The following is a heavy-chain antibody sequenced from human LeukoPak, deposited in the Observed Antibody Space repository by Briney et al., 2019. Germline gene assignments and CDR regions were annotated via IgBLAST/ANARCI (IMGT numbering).Heavy chain of an antibody. J-gene: IGHJ4*02. CDR1: GFTFSSYG. D-gene: IGHD2-21*02. CDR2: ISYDGSNK. V-gene: IGHV3-30*18. Sequence: GGSLRLSCAASGFTFSSYGMHWVRQAPGKGLEWVAVISYDGSNKYYADSVKGRFTISRDNSKNTLYLQMNSLRAEDTAVYYCAKDLERHIVVVTASAVDYWGQETLVTVSS. CDR3: AKDLERHIVVVTASAVDY.